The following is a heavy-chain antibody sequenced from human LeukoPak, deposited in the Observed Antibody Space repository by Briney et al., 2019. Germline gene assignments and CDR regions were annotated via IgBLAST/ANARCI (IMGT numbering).Heavy chain of an antibody. D-gene: IGHD6-19*01. J-gene: IGHJ4*02. CDR1: GFTFSSDA. CDR2: ISGSGGST. CDR3: AKDGDQWLPTYYFDY. Sequence: GGSLRLSCAASGFTFSSDAMSWVRQAPGKGLEWVSAISGSGGSTYYADSVKGRFTISRDNSKNTLYLQLNSLRAEDTAVYYCAKDGDQWLPTYYFDYWGQGTLVTVSS. V-gene: IGHV3-23*01.